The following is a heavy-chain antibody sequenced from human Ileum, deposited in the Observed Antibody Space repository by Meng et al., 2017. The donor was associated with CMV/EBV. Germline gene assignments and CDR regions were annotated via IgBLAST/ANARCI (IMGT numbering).Heavy chain of an antibody. Sequence: EVHLVESGGGLIQPGGSLRLSCAASGLTVSSNHVTWVRQTPGKGLEWVSVIFSGGSTYYADSVKGRFTISRDNSKNMLYLQMNSLRAEDTALYYCARISVYSFGPWGQGTLVTVLL. CDR3: ARISVYSFGP. J-gene: IGHJ5*02. CDR2: IFSGGST. D-gene: IGHD5-12*01. V-gene: IGHV3-53*01. CDR1: GLTVSSNH.